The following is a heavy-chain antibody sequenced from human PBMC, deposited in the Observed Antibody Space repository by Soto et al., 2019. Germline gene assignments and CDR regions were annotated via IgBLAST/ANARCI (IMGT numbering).Heavy chain of an antibody. D-gene: IGHD3-16*01. Sequence: EEQLVESGGGVVEPGGSLRLSCAGSGCKFSDAWMNWIRQAPGKGLEWVGRIKSKGSGATIDYAGHVKGRVIISRDDSKSTVFAQMNSLKTDDTTVYFKHDWTFYHDIAVWGQGTMVTVSS. CDR1: GCKFSDAW. V-gene: IGHV3-15*07. CDR3: HDWTFYHDIAV. CDR2: IKSKGSGATI. J-gene: IGHJ3*01.